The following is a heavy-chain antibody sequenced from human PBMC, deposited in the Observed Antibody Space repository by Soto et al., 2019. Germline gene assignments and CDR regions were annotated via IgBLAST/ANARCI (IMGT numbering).Heavy chain of an antibody. CDR1: GFTFSNYV. J-gene: IGHJ4*02. CDR3: AKDLNGILTLCFDY. V-gene: IGHV3-23*01. D-gene: IGHD1-1*01. Sequence: PGGSLRLSCAASGFTFSNYVMSWVRQAPGKGLEWVSAISTSGDNTYSPNSVKGRFTISRDNSKNTLYLQMNSLRAEGTAVYYCAKDLNGILTLCFDYWGQGTLVTVSS. CDR2: ISTSGDNT.